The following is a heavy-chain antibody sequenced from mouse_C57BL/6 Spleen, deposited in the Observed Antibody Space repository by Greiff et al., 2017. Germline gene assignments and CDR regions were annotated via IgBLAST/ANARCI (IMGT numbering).Heavy chain of an antibody. J-gene: IGHJ1*03. CDR3: ARGGLYYSNYGNWYFDV. D-gene: IGHD2-5*01. V-gene: IGHV1-47*01. CDR2: FHPYNDDT. Sequence: QVQLQQSGAELVKPGASVKMSCKASGYTFTTYPIEWMKQNHGKSLEWIGNFHPYNDDTKYNEKFKGKATLTVEKSSSTVYLELSRLTSDDSAVYYWARGGLYYSNYGNWYFDVWGTGTTVTVSS. CDR1: GYTFTTYP.